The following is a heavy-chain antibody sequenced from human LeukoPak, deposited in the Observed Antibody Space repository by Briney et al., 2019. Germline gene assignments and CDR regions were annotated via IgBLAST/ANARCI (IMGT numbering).Heavy chain of an antibody. CDR1: GFTLRSYD. D-gene: IGHD5-12*01. CDR2: TSGSGVNS. J-gene: IGHJ4*02. V-gene: IGHV3-23*01. Sequence: SGGSLRLSCAASGFTLRSYDMSWVRQAPGKGLEWVAATSGSGVNSYYADSVRGRFTISRDNSQNTLYLQMDSLRAEDTALYYCAKEYSGYDFDYWGQRTLVTVSS. CDR3: AKEYSGYDFDY.